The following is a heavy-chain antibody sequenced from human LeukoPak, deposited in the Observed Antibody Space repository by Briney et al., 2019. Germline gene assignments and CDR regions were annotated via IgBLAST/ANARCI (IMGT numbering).Heavy chain of an antibody. Sequence: GGSLRLSCAASGFTFSSYEMNWVRQAPGKGLEWVPYISSSGSTIYYADSVKGRFTISRDNAKNSLYLQMNSLRAEDTAVYYCARGGGRPYCSGGSCYSWFDPWGQGTLVTVSS. D-gene: IGHD2-15*01. CDR3: ARGGGRPYCSGGSCYSWFDP. V-gene: IGHV3-48*03. CDR2: ISSSGSTI. J-gene: IGHJ5*02. CDR1: GFTFSSYE.